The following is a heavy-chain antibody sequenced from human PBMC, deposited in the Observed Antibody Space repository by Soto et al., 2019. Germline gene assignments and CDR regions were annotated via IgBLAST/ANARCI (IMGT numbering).Heavy chain of an antibody. CDR1: GFTFSSYA. CDR2: ISGSGGST. D-gene: IGHD2-2*01. Sequence: GGSLRLSCAASGFTFSSYAMSWVRQAPGKGLEWVSAISGSGGSTYYADSVKGRFTISRDNSKNTLYLQMNSLRAEDTAVYYCAKDSPLWGSSTSCYADYWGQGTLVTVSS. CDR3: AKDSPLWGSSTSCYADY. V-gene: IGHV3-23*01. J-gene: IGHJ4*02.